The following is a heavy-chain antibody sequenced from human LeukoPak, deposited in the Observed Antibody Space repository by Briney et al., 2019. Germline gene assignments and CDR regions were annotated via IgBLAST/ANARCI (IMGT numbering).Heavy chain of an antibody. CDR2: IYSGGST. Sequence: GGSLRLSCAASGFTFSSNYMSWVRQAPGKGLEWVSVIYSGGSTYYTDSVKGRFTISRDNSKNTLYLQMNSLRAEDTAVYYCARVGIFGVVIDYWGQGTLVTVSS. CDR3: ARVGIFGVVIDY. V-gene: IGHV3-53*01. D-gene: IGHD3-3*01. J-gene: IGHJ4*02. CDR1: GFTFSSNY.